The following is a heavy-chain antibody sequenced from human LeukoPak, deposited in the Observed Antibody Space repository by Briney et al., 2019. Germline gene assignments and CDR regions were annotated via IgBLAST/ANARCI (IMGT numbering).Heavy chain of an antibody. CDR1: GYDFTTYW. CDR3: ARQIYFDSGGYPDY. Sequence: GESLKISCKGSGYDFTTYWIAWVRQVPGKGLEWMGIIYPGDSDTRYSPSFQGQVTISADKSISTAYLQWSSLKASDTAIYYCARQIYFDSGGYPDYWGQGTLVTVSS. CDR2: IYPGDSDT. D-gene: IGHD3-22*01. J-gene: IGHJ4*02. V-gene: IGHV5-51*01.